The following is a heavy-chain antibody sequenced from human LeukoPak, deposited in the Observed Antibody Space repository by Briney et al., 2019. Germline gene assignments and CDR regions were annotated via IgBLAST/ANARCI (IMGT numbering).Heavy chain of an antibody. V-gene: IGHV4-59*10. D-gene: IGHD4-17*01. CDR2: LYTSGST. CDR3: ARASYGDYNFDY. CDR1: GGSFSGYY. J-gene: IGHJ4*02. Sequence: PSETLSLTCAVYGGSFSGYYWSWIRQPAGKGLEWIGRLYTSGSTNYNPSLKSRVTMSIGTSKNQFSLKLSSVTAADTALYYCARASYGDYNFDYWGQGTLVTVSS.